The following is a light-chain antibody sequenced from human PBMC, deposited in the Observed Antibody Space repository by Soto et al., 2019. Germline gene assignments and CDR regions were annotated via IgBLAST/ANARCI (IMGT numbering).Light chain of an antibody. CDR1: QGINNW. J-gene: IGKJ1*01. CDR3: QQNYRATPWT. V-gene: IGKV1-12*01. Sequence: DIQMTQSPSSVSASVGDSVTIMCRASQGINNWLAWYQHKPGKAXKLLINAASSLERGVPSRFSGGGSGTDFTLNISSMQTDDFANYYCQQNYRATPWTFGQGTKV. CDR2: AAS.